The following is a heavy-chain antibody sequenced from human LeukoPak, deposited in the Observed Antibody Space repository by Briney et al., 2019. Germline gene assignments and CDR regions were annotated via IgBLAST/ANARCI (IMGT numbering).Heavy chain of an antibody. V-gene: IGHV4-34*01. Sequence: PSETLSLTCAVYGGSFSGYYWSWIRQPPGKGLEWIGEINHSGSTNYNPSLKSRVTVSLDTSKNQFSLRLSSVTAADTAVYYCAKEDSSGYYYSFDSWGQGTLVTVSS. D-gene: IGHD3-22*01. J-gene: IGHJ4*02. CDR1: GGSFSGYY. CDR2: INHSGST. CDR3: AKEDSSGYYYSFDS.